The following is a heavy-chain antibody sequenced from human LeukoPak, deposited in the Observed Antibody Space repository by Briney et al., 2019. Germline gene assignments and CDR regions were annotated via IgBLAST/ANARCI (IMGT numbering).Heavy chain of an antibody. V-gene: IGHV4-59*01. Sequence: PSETLSLTCTVSGASISSWYWSWIRQPPGKGLEWIGNIHGSGYSNYNPSLKSRLSMSLDTSRNQFSLNLTSVTAADTATYYCARETMLAGFASGLGFNYWGLGILVIVSS. CDR1: GASISSWY. CDR2: IHGSGYS. CDR3: ARETMLAGFASGLGFNY. J-gene: IGHJ4*02. D-gene: IGHD6-19*01.